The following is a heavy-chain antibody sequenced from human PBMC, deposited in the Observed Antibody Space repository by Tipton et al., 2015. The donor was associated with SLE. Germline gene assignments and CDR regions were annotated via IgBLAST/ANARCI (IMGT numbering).Heavy chain of an antibody. CDR1: GGSVSSSTHY. V-gene: IGHV4-39*07. CDR2: SYYSGRT. Sequence: TLSLTCTVSGGSVSSSTHYWGWIRQPPGKGLEWIGSSYYSGRTYYNPSLRSRVTMSVDTPKNQFSLKLSSVTAADTAMYYCARERDYYGSGSFVDYWGQGTPVTVSS. D-gene: IGHD3-10*01. J-gene: IGHJ4*02. CDR3: ARERDYYGSGSFVDY.